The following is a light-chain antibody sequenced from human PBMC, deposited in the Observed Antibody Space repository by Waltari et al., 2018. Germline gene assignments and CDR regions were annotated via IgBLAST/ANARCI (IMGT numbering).Light chain of an antibody. CDR2: KAT. CDR3: ALYMGSGIWV. Sequence: QTVVTQEPSLSVSPGGTVTLTCALSSGSLSTTSYATWYQQTPGQAPRTLVYKATARSSGVPDRVSGSILGSTAALTITGAQADDEADYYCALYMGSGIWVFGGGTRLTVL. J-gene: IGLJ3*02. CDR1: SGSLSTTSY. V-gene: IGLV8-61*01.